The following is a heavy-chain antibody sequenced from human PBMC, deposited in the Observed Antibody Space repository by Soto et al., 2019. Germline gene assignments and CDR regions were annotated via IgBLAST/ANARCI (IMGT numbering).Heavy chain of an antibody. CDR1: GFSLSTSGVG. CDR3: ARYYGSGSYFDY. J-gene: IGHJ4*02. V-gene: IGHV2-5*02. CDR2: IYWDDDK. Sequence: QITLKESGPTLVKPTQTLTLTCTFSGFSLSTSGVGVGWIRQPPGKALEWLALIYWDDDKRYSPSLKSRLTITKDTSKTQVVLTMTNMDPVDTATYYCARYYGSGSYFDYWGQGTLVTVSS. D-gene: IGHD3-10*01.